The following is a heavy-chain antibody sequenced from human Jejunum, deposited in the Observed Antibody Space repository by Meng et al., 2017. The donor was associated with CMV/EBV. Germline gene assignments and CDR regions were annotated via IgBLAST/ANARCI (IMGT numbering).Heavy chain of an antibody. V-gene: IGHV3-23*01. CDR2: IGGNGGTT. J-gene: IGHJ4*02. CDR1: VSTVA. CDR3: VKDYPATSSVFYGNVFFDD. Sequence: VSTVAMGWVHQFPGQGLECVSAIGGNGGTTFYAGSVEGRFSIYRDNSKNALYLQMSGLRAEDTAVYYCVKDYPATSSVFYGNVFFDDWGLGTLVTVSS. D-gene: IGHD3-10*01.